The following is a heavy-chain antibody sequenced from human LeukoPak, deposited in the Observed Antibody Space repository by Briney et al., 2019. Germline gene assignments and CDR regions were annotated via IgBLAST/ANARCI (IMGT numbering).Heavy chain of an antibody. CDR2: IYYSGST. CDR3: ARHETCAGGPSSTGRWFDP. V-gene: IGHV4-59*08. J-gene: IGHJ5*02. CDR1: GGSISSYY. D-gene: IGHD2-8*02. Sequence: SETLSLTCTVTGGSISSYYRSWIRQPPGKGLEWSSYIYYSGSTTYNPSPQSRATVSAEKTKNKFSLTLSSVTAADTAIYYCARHETCAGGPSSTGRWFDPWGQGTLVTVSS.